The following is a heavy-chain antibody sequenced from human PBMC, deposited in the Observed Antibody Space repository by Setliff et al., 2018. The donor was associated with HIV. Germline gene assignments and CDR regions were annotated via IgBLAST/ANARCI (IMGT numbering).Heavy chain of an antibody. Sequence: ASVKVSCKASGYSFTGYYIHWVRQAPGQGLEWMGWINPKSDGTNYAQKFQGWITMTRDTSTNTVYMELSGLRSEDTALYYCALDLPGPAITSGWMKNWFDPWGQGTLVTVSS. CDR1: GYSFTGYY. CDR3: ALDLPGPAITSGWMKNWFDP. CDR2: INPKSDGT. D-gene: IGHD6-19*01. J-gene: IGHJ5*02. V-gene: IGHV1-2*04.